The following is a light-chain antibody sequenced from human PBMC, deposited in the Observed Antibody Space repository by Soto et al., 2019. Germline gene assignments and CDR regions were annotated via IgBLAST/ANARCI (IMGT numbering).Light chain of an antibody. V-gene: IGLV1-44*01. CDR3: ASCDDKMSALL. J-gene: IGLJ2*01. Sequence: QAVVTQPPSASETPGQRVTISCSGGSSNIGSNTVNWYQQVPGTAPKLLVYSNNQRPSGVPDRFSGSKSGTSASLAISGLQSDDEDDYFCASCDDKMSALLFGGGTKLTVL. CDR1: SSNIGSNT. CDR2: SNN.